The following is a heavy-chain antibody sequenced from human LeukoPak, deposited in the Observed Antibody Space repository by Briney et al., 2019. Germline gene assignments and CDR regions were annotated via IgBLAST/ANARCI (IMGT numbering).Heavy chain of an antibody. CDR3: ATWAGAVIVDKNGGFY. V-gene: IGHV1-24*01. Sequence: ASVKVSCKVSGYSLTELSMHWVRQTPGKGLEWMGGFDPEAGETIYAQKFQGRVTMTEDTSTDTAYMELSSLRSEDTAVFYCATWAGAVIVDKNGGFYWGQGTLVTVSS. J-gene: IGHJ4*02. CDR1: GYSLTELS. D-gene: IGHD3-22*01. CDR2: FDPEAGET.